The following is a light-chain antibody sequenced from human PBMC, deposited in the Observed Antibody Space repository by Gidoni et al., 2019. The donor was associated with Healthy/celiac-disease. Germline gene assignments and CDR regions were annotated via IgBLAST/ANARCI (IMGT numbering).Light chain of an antibody. V-gene: IGLV2-14*01. CDR2: EVS. CDR1: SSDVGGYNS. CDR3: SSYTSSSTPDV. Sequence: QSALTQPASVSGSPGQSITIPCTGTSSDVGGYNSVSWYQQHPGKPPKLMIYEVSNRPSGVSNRFSGSKSGNTASLTISGLQAEDEADYYCSSYTSSSTPDVFGTGTKVTVL. J-gene: IGLJ1*01.